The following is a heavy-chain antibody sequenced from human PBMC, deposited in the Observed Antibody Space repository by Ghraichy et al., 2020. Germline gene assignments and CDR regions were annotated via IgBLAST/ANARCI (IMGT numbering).Heavy chain of an antibody. D-gene: IGHD1-14*01. J-gene: IGHJ6*02. CDR3: ASHRRIIYYCGMDV. Sequence: ASVKVSCKASGYTFTSYYMHWVRQAPGQGLEWMGIINPSGGSTNYAQKFQGRVTMTRDTSTSTVYMELSSLRSEDTAVYYCASHRRIIYYCGMDVWGQGTTVTVAS. V-gene: IGHV1-46*01. CDR1: GYTFTSYY. CDR2: INPSGGST.